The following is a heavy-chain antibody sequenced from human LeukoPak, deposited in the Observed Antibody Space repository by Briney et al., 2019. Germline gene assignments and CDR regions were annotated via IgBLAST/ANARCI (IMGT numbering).Heavy chain of an antibody. CDR2: IYYSGST. D-gene: IGHD5-18*01. J-gene: IGHJ4*02. CDR3: AGGGYTYGDFDY. V-gene: IGHV4-59*01. CDR1: GGAISSYY. Sequence: SETLSLTCTVSGGAISSYYWSWIRRPPGKGLEWIGYIYYSGSTNHNPSLKSRVTISVDTSKTQFSLKLSSVTAADTAVYYCAGGGYTYGDFDYWGQGTLVTVSS.